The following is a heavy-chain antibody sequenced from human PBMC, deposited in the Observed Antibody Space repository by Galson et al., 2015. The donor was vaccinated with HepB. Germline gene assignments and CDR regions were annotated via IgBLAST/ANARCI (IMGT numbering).Heavy chain of an antibody. CDR3: ARVRFLEWVGPYYYYMDV. D-gene: IGHD3-3*01. V-gene: IGHV3-21*01. Sequence: SLRLSCAASGFTFSSYSMNWVRQAPGKGLEWVSSISSSSSYIYYADSVKGRFTISRDNAKNSLYLQMNSLRAEDTAVYYCARVRFLEWVGPYYYYMDVWGKVTTVTVSS. J-gene: IGHJ6*03. CDR2: ISSSSSYI. CDR1: GFTFSSYS.